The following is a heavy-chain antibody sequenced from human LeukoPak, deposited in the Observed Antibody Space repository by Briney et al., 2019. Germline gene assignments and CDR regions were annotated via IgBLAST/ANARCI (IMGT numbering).Heavy chain of an antibody. CDR3: ASTARGVVPAARGYYFDY. Sequence: SETLSLTCAVYGGSFSGYYWSWIRQPPGKGLEWIGEINHSGSTNYNPSLKSRVTISVDTSKNQFSLKLSSVTAADTAVYYCASTARGVVPAARGYYFDYWRQGTLVTVSS. CDR2: INHSGST. CDR1: GGSFSGYY. J-gene: IGHJ4*02. V-gene: IGHV4-34*01. D-gene: IGHD2-2*01.